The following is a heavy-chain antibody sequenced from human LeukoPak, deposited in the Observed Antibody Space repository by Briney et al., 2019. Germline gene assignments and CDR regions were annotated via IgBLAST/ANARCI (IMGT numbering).Heavy chain of an antibody. V-gene: IGHV4-59*08. J-gene: IGHJ4*02. CDR2: VYYSGST. CDR1: GGSISSYY. Sequence: SETLSLTCTVSGGSISSYYWSWIRQPPGKGLEWIGYVYYSGSTNYNPSLKSRVTISVDTSKNQFSLKLSSVTAADTAVYYCARHHSGSIDYWGQGTLVTVSS. D-gene: IGHD3-22*01. CDR3: ARHHSGSIDY.